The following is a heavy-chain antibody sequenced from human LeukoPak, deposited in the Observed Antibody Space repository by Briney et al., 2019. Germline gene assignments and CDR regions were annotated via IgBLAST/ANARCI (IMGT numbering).Heavy chain of an antibody. J-gene: IGHJ3*02. V-gene: IGHV5-51*01. CDR2: IYPGDSDT. Sequence: KSGESLKISCKGSGYSFTSYWIGWVRQMPGKGLERMGIIYPGDSDTRYSPSFQGQVTISADKSISTAYLQWSSLKASDTAMYYCARRERYCSGGSCYHAFDIWGQGTMVTVSS. CDR1: GYSFTSYW. D-gene: IGHD2-15*01. CDR3: ARRERYCSGGSCYHAFDI.